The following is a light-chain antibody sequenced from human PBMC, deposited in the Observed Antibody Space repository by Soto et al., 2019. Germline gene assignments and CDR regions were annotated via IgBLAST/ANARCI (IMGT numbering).Light chain of an antibody. V-gene: IGLV1-44*01. CDR1: TSPFGFYS. Sequence: QAVVTQPPSASGTPWQTVTIFCSGGTSPFGFYSIEWYQQVPGAAPRLLMYNNDQRASGVPDRFSGSNSGTSASLAISALQSEDEAVYYCASWHDSLNAWVIGGGTKLTVL. CDR3: ASWHDSLNAWV. CDR2: NND. J-gene: IGLJ3*02.